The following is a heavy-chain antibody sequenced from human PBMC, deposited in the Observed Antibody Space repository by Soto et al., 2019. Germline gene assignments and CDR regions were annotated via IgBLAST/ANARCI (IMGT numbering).Heavy chain of an antibody. CDR2: FSGSGGST. CDR3: AQGSRFTVTPPDDY. J-gene: IGHJ4*02. V-gene: IGHV3-23*01. D-gene: IGHD4-4*01. CDR1: GVTFSSYA. Sequence: EVQLLESGGGLVQPGGSLRLSCAAYGVTFSSYAMSRVRQAPGRGLEWVSAFSGSGGSTYYADSVKGRFTISRDNSKSPLYLQMNRLRDEDTAVYYCAQGSRFTVTPPDDYWGQGTIVTDSS.